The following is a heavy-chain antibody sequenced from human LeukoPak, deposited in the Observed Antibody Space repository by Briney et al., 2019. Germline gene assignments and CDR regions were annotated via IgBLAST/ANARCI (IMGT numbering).Heavy chain of an antibody. CDR3: ARYSAYHYAMDV. J-gene: IGHJ6*02. CDR1: GFSVSNNY. Sequence: PGGSQRLSCAASGFSVSNNYMGWVRQAPGKGLEWVSVIYSGGSTHYADSVKGRFTVSRDNSKNTLYVQMNSLRAEGTAVYYCARYSAYHYAMDVWGQGTTVTVSS. V-gene: IGHV3-53*01. CDR2: IYSGGST. D-gene: IGHD2-21*01.